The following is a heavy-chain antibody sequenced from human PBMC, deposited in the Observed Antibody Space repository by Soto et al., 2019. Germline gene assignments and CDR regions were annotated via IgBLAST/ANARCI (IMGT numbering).Heavy chain of an antibody. D-gene: IGHD3-10*01. CDR1: GFTFSSYS. CDR2: ISSSSSTI. V-gene: IGHV3-48*01. J-gene: IGHJ4*02. CDR3: ARLAAQLLWFGGGEYYFDY. Sequence: GGSLRLSCAASGFTFSSYSMNWVRQAPGKGLEWVSYISSSSSTIYYADSVKGRFTISRDNAKNSLYLQMNSLRAEDTAVYYCARLAAQLLWFGGGEYYFDYWGQGTLVTVSS.